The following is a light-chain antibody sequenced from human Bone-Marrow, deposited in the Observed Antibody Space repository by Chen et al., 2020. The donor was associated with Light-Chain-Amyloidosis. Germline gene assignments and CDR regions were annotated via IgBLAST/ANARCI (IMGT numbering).Light chain of an antibody. CDR2: DDS. Sequence: SYLLTQPSSASVAPVQTATISCGGNNIGSTSVHWYQQTPGQAPLLVVYDDSDRPSGIPERLSGSNSGNTATLTISRVEAGDEADYYCQVWDRSSDRPVFGGGTKLTVL. V-gene: IGLV3-21*02. CDR1: NIGSTS. J-gene: IGLJ3*02. CDR3: QVWDRSSDRPV.